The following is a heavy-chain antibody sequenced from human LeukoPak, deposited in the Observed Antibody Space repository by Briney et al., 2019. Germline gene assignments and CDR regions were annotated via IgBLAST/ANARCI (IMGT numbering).Heavy chain of an antibody. Sequence: GGSLRLSCAASGFTFSSYAMSWVRQAPGKGLEWVSAISGSGGSTYYADSVKGRFTISRGNAKNTLYLQMNSLRAEDTAVYYCARNHDYGNTVDYWGQGTLVTVSS. V-gene: IGHV3-23*01. CDR3: ARNHDYGNTVDY. D-gene: IGHD4-11*01. CDR2: ISGSGGST. J-gene: IGHJ4*02. CDR1: GFTFSSYA.